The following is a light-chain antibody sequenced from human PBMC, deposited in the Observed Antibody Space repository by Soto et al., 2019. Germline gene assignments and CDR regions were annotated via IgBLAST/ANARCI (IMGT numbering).Light chain of an antibody. CDR2: GAS. CDR1: QSVSSN. CDR3: QHYGSSPWT. V-gene: IGKV3-20*01. J-gene: IGKJ1*01. Sequence: EILMTQSPATLSVSPGERATLSCRASQSVSSNLAWYQQKPGQAPRLLIYGASTRATDIPDRFSGSGSGPDFTLTISRLEPEDFAVYFCQHYGSSPWTFGQGTKVDI.